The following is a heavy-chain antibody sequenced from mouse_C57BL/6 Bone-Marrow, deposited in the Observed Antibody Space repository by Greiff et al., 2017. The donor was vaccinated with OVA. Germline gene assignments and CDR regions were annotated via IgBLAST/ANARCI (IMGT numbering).Heavy chain of an antibody. CDR3: ARWGDYYGSSPYWYFDV. CDR2: IDPSDSYT. V-gene: IGHV1-50*01. CDR1: GYTFTSYW. J-gene: IGHJ1*03. D-gene: IGHD1-1*01. Sequence: QVQLQQPGAELVKPGASVKLSCKASGYTFTSYWMQWVKQRPGQGLEWIGEIDPSDSYTTYNQKFKGKATLTVDTSSSTAYMQLSSLTSEDSAVYYCARWGDYYGSSPYWYFDVWGTGTTVTVSS.